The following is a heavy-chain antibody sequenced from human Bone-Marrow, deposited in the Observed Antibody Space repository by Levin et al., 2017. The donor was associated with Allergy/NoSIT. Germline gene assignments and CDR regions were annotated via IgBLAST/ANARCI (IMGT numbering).Heavy chain of an antibody. D-gene: IGHD6-13*01. CDR2: IYPGDSDT. V-gene: IGHV5-51*01. J-gene: IGHJ6*02. Sequence: GESLKISCKGSGYSFTSYWIGWVRQMPGKGLEWMGIIYPGDSDTRYSPSFQGQVTISADKSISTAYLQWTSLTASDPAMYYWARHSGIAAARGNNSYGVDVWGQGTTVTVSS. CDR1: GYSFTSYW. CDR3: ARHSGIAAARGNNSYGVDV.